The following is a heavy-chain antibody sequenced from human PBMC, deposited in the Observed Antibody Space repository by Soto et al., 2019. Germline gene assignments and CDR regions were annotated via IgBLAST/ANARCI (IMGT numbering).Heavy chain of an antibody. CDR2: IYYSGST. CDR1: GGSISSGDYY. J-gene: IGHJ5*02. CDR3: AREGPPSSSWYGRWFDP. V-gene: IGHV4-30-4*01. Sequence: SETLSLTCTVSGGSISSGDYYWSWIRQPPGKGLEWIGYIYYSGSTYYNPSLKSRVTISVDTSKNQFSLKLSSVTAADTAVYYCAREGPPSSSWYGRWFDPWGQGTLVTVSS. D-gene: IGHD6-13*01.